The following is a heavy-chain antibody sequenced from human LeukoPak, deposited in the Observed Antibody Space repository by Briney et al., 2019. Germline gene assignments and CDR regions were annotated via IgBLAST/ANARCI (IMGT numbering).Heavy chain of an antibody. CDR2: IYKSGTT. D-gene: IGHD1-26*01. CDR3: AREYDGRGYFDY. CDR1: GDSITSTHW. Sequence: SETLSLTCAVSGDSITSTHWWSWVRQPPGKGLEWIGQIYKSGTTNYTPSPKSRVTMSVDKSKNQFSLKVTSVTAADTAVYYCAREYDGRGYFDYWGQGTLVTVSS. V-gene: IGHV4-4*02. J-gene: IGHJ4*02.